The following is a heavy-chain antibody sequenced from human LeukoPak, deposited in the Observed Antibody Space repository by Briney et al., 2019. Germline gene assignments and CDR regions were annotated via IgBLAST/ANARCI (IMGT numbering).Heavy chain of an antibody. CDR1: GGSISSSSYY. J-gene: IGHJ4*02. CDR3: ARSPNSGYDPFDY. V-gene: IGHV4-39*01. Sequence: SETLSFTCTVSGGSISSSSYYWGWIRQAPGKGLEWIGSIYYSGSTYYNPSLKSRVTISVDTSKNQFSLKLSSVTAADTAVYYCARSPNSGYDPFDYWGQRTLVIVSS. D-gene: IGHD5-12*01. CDR2: IYYSGST.